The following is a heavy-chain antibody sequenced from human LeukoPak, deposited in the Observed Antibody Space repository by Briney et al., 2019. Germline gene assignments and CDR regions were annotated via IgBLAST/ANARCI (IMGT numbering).Heavy chain of an antibody. CDR1: GYTFTGYY. J-gene: IGHJ4*02. CDR3: ARDLSPGSQNDY. CDR2: INPNSGGT. Sequence: ASVKVSCKASGYTFTGYYMHWVRQAPGQGLEWMGWINPNSGGTNYAQKFQGRVTMTRDTSISTAYMELSRLRSDDTAVYYCARDLSPGSQNDYWGQGTLVTVSS. V-gene: IGHV1-2*02.